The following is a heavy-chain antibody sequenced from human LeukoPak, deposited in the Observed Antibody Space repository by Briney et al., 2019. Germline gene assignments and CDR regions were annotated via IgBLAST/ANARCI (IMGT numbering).Heavy chain of an antibody. Sequence: GGSLRLSCAASGFTFSSYALSWVREAPARGLEWVSSLRGNGETFYADCVKWRFTLSRDDSRNTVYLELNNLRVEDTAVYYCAKSSWVSSADGVLWGQGTVVSVSS. CDR3: AKSSWVSSADGVL. CDR1: GFTFSSYA. V-gene: IGHV3-23*01. CDR2: LRGNGET. J-gene: IGHJ4*02. D-gene: IGHD3-3*01.